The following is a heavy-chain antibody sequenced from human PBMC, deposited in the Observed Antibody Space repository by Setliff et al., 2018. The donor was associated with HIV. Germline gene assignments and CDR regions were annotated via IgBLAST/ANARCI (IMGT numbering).Heavy chain of an antibody. CDR2: IKHDGSSK. CDR1: RFIFSTSW. CDR3: ARGSGSSYFDH. Sequence: AGGSLRLSCAASRFIFSTSWMSWVRQPPGKGLEWVANIKHDGSSKYYVDSVKGRFTVSRDNAKNSLYLQMNSLRDEDTAVYYCARGSGSSYFDHWGQGTLVTVSS. J-gene: IGHJ4*02. D-gene: IGHD3-10*01. V-gene: IGHV3-7*05.